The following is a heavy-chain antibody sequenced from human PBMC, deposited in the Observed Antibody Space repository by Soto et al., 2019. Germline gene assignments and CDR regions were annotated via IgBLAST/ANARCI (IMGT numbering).Heavy chain of an antibody. J-gene: IGHJ6*02. CDR1: GFTFSSYA. CDR2: ISYDGSNK. D-gene: IGHD6-13*01. Sequence: VGSLRLSCEASGFTFSSYAMHWVRQAPGKGLEWVAVISYDGSNKYYADSVKGRFTISRDNSKNTLYLQMNSLRAEDTAVYYCARGGTNDPNSSSWYDYYYGMDVWGQGTTVTVSS. V-gene: IGHV3-30-3*01. CDR3: ARGGTNDPNSSSWYDYYYGMDV.